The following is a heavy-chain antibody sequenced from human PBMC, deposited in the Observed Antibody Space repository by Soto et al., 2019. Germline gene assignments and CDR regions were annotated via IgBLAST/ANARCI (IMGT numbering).Heavy chain of an antibody. CDR3: AKKFYHQFES. J-gene: IGHJ4*02. Sequence: EVQLLESGGGLVQPGGSLRLSCAASGFTFSNYAMGWVRQAPGKGLEWVSAINTGGDKTYYADSVNGRFTISRDNSKNTLYLQMHSLRGEDTATYYCAKKFYHQFESWGQGTLLTVSS. V-gene: IGHV3-23*01. CDR2: INTGGDKT. CDR1: GFTFSNYA. D-gene: IGHD2-2*01.